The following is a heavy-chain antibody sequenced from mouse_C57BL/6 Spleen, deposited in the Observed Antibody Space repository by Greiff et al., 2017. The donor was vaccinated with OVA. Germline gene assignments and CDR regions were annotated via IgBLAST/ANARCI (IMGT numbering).Heavy chain of an antibody. J-gene: IGHJ4*01. CDR1: GFSLSTFGMG. Sequence: QVTLNESGPGILQPSQTLSLTCSFSGFSLSTFGMGVGWIRQPSGKGLEWLAHIWWDDDKYYNPALKSRLTISKDTSKNQVFLKIANVDTADTATYYCASYYYGSSYEDYAMDYWGQGTSVTVSS. CDR3: ASYYYGSSYEDYAMDY. V-gene: IGHV8-8*01. D-gene: IGHD1-1*01. CDR2: IWWDDDK.